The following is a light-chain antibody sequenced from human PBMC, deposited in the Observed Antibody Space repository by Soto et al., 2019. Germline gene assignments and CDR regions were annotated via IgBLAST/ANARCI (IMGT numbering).Light chain of an antibody. CDR1: SSDVGGDNY. CDR2: GVN. Sequence: QSVLTQPPSASGSPGQSVTISCTGTSSDVGGDNYVSWYQQHPGKVPKLIIFGVNKRPSGVPDRFSGSKSGNTAPLTVSGLQVEDEADYYCSSYAGNNAYVFGTGTKVTVL. V-gene: IGLV2-8*01. J-gene: IGLJ1*01. CDR3: SSYAGNNAYV.